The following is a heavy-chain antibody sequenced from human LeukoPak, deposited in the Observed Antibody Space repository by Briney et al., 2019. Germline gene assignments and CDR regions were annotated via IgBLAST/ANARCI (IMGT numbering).Heavy chain of an antibody. D-gene: IGHD6-19*01. Sequence: ASVKVSCKASGYTFTGYYLHWVRQAPGQGLEWMGWINPNSGGTNYAQKFQGRVTMTRDTSISTAYMELSSLRSDDTAVYYCARGGKWLAHYYYYGMDVWGQGTTVTVS. V-gene: IGHV1-2*02. CDR2: INPNSGGT. J-gene: IGHJ6*02. CDR1: GYTFTGYY. CDR3: ARGGKWLAHYYYYGMDV.